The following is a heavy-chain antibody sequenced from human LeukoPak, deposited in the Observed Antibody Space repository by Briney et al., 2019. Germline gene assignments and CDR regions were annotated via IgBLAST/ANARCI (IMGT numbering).Heavy chain of an antibody. CDR2: ISSRSTYI. CDR1: GFIFSSYS. Sequence: GGSLRLSCAASGFIFSSYSMNWVRQAPGKGLEWVSCISSRSTYIYYADSVKGRFTISRDNAKNSLYLQMNSLRAEDTAVYFCASKWRDPVYWGQGALVTVSS. V-gene: IGHV3-21*01. J-gene: IGHJ4*02. CDR3: ASKWRDPVY. D-gene: IGHD5-12*01.